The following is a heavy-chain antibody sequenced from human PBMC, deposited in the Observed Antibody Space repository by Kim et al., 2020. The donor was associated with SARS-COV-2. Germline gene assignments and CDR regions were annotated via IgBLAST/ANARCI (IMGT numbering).Heavy chain of an antibody. V-gene: IGHV1-46*01. Sequence: ASVKVSCKASGYTFTSYYMHWVRQAPGQGLEWMGIINPSGGSTSYARKFQGRVTMTRDTSTSTVYMELSSLRSEDTAVYYCARALGSSGYRDAFDIWGQGTMVTVSS. CDR2: INPSGGST. CDR3: ARALGSSGYRDAFDI. D-gene: IGHD3-22*01. J-gene: IGHJ3*02. CDR1: GYTFTSYY.